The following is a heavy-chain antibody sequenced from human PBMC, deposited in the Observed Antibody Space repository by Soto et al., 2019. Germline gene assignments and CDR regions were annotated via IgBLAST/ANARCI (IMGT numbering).Heavy chain of an antibody. D-gene: IGHD2-15*01. J-gene: IGHJ6*02. CDR2: IGTYNGNT. Sequence: SSVKVSCKASGYTFDRYGISWVRQAPGQGLEWMGWIGTYNGNTNYAQKLKGRVTMTTDTFTSTAYMELRSLTSDDTAVYYCAREGYCSSGTCALYSHEYFGMDVWG. V-gene: IGHV1-18*01. CDR1: GYTFDRYG. CDR3: AREGYCSSGTCALYSHEYFGMDV.